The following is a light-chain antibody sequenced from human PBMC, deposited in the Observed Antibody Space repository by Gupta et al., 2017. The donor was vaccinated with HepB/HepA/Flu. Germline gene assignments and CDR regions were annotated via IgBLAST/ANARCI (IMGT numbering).Light chain of an antibody. CDR3: APWDDSLSAGV. CDR1: TSNIGSNS. CDR2: DNN. Sequence: QSVLTQPPSASGTPGQRVTMSCYGSTSNIGSNSVNWYQKLPGTAPKLVIYDNNNRPSGVPDRFSGSRSGTSASLAISGLQSEDEADYYCAPWDDSLSAGVFGGGTKLTVL. V-gene: IGLV1-44*01. J-gene: IGLJ3*02.